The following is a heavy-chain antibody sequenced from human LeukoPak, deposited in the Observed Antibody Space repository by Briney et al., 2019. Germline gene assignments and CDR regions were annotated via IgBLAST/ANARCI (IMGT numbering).Heavy chain of an antibody. CDR3: ARDVGLYRSSSPPFDY. CDR2: ISAYNGNT. J-gene: IGHJ4*02. CDR1: GGTFSSYA. V-gene: IGHV1-18*01. Sequence: GSSVKVSCKASGGTFSSYAISWVRQAPGQGLEWMGWISAYNGNTNYAQKLQGRVTMTTDTSTSTAYMELKNLGSDDTAVYYCARDVGLYRSSSPPFDYWGQGTLVTVSS. D-gene: IGHD6-6*01.